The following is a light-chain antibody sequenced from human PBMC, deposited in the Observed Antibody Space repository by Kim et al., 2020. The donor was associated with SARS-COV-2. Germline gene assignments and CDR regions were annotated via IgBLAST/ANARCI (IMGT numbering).Light chain of an antibody. CDR1: QSISSW. CDR3: QEYNAYSRT. Sequence: DIRMTQSPSTLSASVGDRVTITCRASQSISSWLAWYQQKPGKAPKLLIYKASTLESGVPSRFSGSGSGTEFTLTINSLQPDDFATYYCQEYNAYSRTFCQGTKVDIK. V-gene: IGKV1-5*03. J-gene: IGKJ1*01. CDR2: KAS.